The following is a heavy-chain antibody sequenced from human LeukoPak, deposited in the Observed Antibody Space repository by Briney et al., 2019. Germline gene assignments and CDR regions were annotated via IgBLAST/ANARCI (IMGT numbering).Heavy chain of an antibody. J-gene: IGHJ4*02. V-gene: IGHV4-34*01. CDR3: ARVGKYYYGSGSYYTSGVDY. D-gene: IGHD3-10*01. Sequence: SETLSLTCAVYGGSFSGYYWSWIRQPPGKGLEWIGEINHSGSTNYNPSLKSRVIISVDTSKNQFSLKLSSVTAADTAVYYCARVGKYYYGSGSYYTSGVDYWGQGTLVTVSS. CDR2: INHSGST. CDR1: GGSFSGYY.